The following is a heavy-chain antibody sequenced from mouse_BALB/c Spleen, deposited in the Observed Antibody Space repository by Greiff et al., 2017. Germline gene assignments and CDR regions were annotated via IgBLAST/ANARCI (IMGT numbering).Heavy chain of an antibody. Sequence: EVQLVESGGGLVQPGGSLKLSCAASGFTFSSYSMSWVRQTPGKGLEWVASISIGGGSTYYPDTVKGRFTITRDNAKNTLYLQMSSLKSEDTAMYYCARQNYGSRSWFAYWGQGTLVTVSA. D-gene: IGHD1-1*01. V-gene: IGHV5-12-2*01. CDR1: GFTFSSYS. CDR2: ISIGGGST. CDR3: ARQNYGSRSWFAY. J-gene: IGHJ3*01.